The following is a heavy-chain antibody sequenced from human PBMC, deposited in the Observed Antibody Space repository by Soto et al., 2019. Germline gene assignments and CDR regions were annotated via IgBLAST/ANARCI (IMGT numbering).Heavy chain of an antibody. CDR3: AKDQLTAGGDYYYYYGMDV. CDR1: GVTFSSFA. J-gene: IGHJ6*02. Sequence: GALRLSCAASGVTFSSFARSWVRQTPGRGLERLSGISGGGGASYYEDSVKGRFIISRDNSKNTLYLQMNSLRVEDTALYYCAKDQLTAGGDYYYYYGMDVWGRGTAVTVSS. V-gene: IGHV3-23*01. CDR2: ISGGGGAS. D-gene: IGHD6-13*01.